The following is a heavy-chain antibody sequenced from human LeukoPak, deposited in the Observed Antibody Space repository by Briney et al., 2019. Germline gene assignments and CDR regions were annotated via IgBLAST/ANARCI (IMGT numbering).Heavy chain of an antibody. J-gene: IGHJ4*02. Sequence: SETLSLTCAVYGGSFSGYYWSWIRQPPGKGLEWIGEINHSGSTNYNPSLKSRVTISVDTSKNQFSLKLSSVTAADTAVYYCARHKGYYYGSGSYYLPFDYWGQGTLVTVSS. V-gene: IGHV4-34*01. CDR3: ARHKGYYYGSGSYYLPFDY. D-gene: IGHD3-10*01. CDR2: INHSGST. CDR1: GGSFSGYY.